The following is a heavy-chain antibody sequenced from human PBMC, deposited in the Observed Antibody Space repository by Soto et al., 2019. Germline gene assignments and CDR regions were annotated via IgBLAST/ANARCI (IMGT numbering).Heavy chain of an antibody. D-gene: IGHD3-10*02. J-gene: IGHJ6*02. CDR1: GGSISSSF. Sequence: QVQLQESGPGLVKPSETLSLTCTLSGGSISSSFWSWIRQPPGKGLEWIGNILYSGTTNYNPSLKSRVTISVDTSKHQFSLKLTSMTAADTGVYFCARAVGLNYGRGTLDVWGQGTTVTVSS. V-gene: IGHV4-59*01. CDR3: ARAVGLNYGRGTLDV. CDR2: ILYSGTT.